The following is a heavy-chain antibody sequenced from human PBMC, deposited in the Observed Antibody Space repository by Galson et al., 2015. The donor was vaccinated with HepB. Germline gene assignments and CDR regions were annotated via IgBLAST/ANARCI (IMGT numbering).Heavy chain of an antibody. Sequence: SLRLSCAASGFTFSSYAMHWVRQAPGKGLEWVAVISYDGSNKYYADSVKGRFTISRDNSKNTLYLQMNSLRAEDTAVYYCARMTGMAAPFDPWGQGTLVTVSS. CDR1: GFTFSSYA. CDR2: ISYDGSNK. CDR3: ARMTGMAAPFDP. D-gene: IGHD6-6*01. V-gene: IGHV3-30-3*01. J-gene: IGHJ5*02.